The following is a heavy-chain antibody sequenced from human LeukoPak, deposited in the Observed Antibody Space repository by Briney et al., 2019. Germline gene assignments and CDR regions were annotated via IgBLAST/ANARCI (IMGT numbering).Heavy chain of an antibody. CDR3: ARRVTIHYYIDA. CDR2: INRSGST. J-gene: IGHJ6*03. V-gene: IGHV4-34*01. CDR1: SGSFGDHY. D-gene: IGHD4-11*01. Sequence: SETLSLTCAVYSGSFGDHYWAWIRQSPGKGLEWIGEINRSGSTNCDSSLKSRVTMSVDTFKDQFSLKLTSITAEDTAVYYCARRVTIHYYIDAWGAGTPVTVSS.